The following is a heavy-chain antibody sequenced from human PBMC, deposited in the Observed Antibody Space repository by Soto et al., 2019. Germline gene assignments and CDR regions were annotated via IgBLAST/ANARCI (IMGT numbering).Heavy chain of an antibody. J-gene: IGHJ6*02. Sequence: TISVTWAGCRGATVRYYWTRIRASPRKALEWIGEINHSGSTNYNPSLKSRVTISVDTSKNQFSLKLSSVTAADTAVYYCARVESPYPLMVYAINQYYYAMPVWGHVATVT. CDR2: INHSGST. CDR3: ARVESPYPLMVYAINQYYYAMPV. V-gene: IGHV4-34*01. CDR1: RGATVRYY. D-gene: IGHD2-8*01.